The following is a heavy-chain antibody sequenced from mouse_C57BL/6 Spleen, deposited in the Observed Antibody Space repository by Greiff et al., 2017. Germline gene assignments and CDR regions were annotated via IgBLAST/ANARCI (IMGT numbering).Heavy chain of an antibody. CDR2: IYPTDSET. V-gene: IGHV1-61*01. CDR1: GYTFTSYW. CDR3: ARLLGFDY. D-gene: IGHD4-1*01. J-gene: IGHJ2*01. Sequence: QVQLQQPGAELVRPGSSVKLSCTASGYTFTSYWMDWVKQRPGQGLEWIGNIYPTDSETHYNQKFKDKATLTVDKSSSTAYMQLSSLTSEDSAVYYCARLLGFDYWGQGTTLTVSS.